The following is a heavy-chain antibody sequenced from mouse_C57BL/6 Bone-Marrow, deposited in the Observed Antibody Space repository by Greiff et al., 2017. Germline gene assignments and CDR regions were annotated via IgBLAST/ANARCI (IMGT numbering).Heavy chain of an antibody. V-gene: IGHV5-6*01. CDR1: GFTFSSYG. J-gene: IGHJ2*01. D-gene: IGHD3-3*01. CDR2: ISSGGSYT. CDR3: ARPGRGFDY. Sequence: EVQLVESGGDLVKPGGSLKLSCAASGFTFSSYGMSWVRQTPDKRLEWVATISSGGSYTYYPDSVKGRFTISRDNAKNTLYLQRSSLKSEDTAMYYCARPGRGFDYWGQGTTLTVSS.